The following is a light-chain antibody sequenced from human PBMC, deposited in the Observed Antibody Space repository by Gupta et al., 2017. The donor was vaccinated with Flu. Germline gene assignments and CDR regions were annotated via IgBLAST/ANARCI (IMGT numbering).Light chain of an antibody. J-gene: IGKJ1*01. CDR1: ESLVFSDGDSY. CDR3: RHRTRWPWT. CDR2: KVS. Sequence: DAGMTQSLLSLLVTVGQPSSIPCRSIESLVFSDGDSYVSWFHQRPGQSPRRLIYKVSNRDYGVPDRIGGSGAGTDFTPKISRVEAEDVGIYYCRHRTRWPWTFGQGTKVEI. V-gene: IGKV2-30*01.